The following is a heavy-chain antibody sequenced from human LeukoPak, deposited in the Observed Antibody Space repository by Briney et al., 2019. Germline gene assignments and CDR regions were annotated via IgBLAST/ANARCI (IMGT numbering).Heavy chain of an antibody. Sequence: ASVKVSCKASGYTFTSYDINWVRQATGQGLDWMGIINPSGGSTSYAQKFQGRVTMTRDTSTSTVYMELSSLRSEDTAVYYCARSRTSSSWYSVIQHWGQGTLVTVSS. D-gene: IGHD6-13*01. CDR2: INPSGGST. CDR3: ARSRTSSSWYSVIQH. CDR1: GYTFTSYD. J-gene: IGHJ1*01. V-gene: IGHV1-46*01.